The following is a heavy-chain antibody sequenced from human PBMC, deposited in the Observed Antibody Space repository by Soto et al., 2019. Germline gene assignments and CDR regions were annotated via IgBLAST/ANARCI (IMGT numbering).Heavy chain of an antibody. D-gene: IGHD2-21*01. J-gene: IGHJ6*02. CDR2: INSDGTIS. V-gene: IGHV3-74*01. CDR1: GFTFDTYW. CDR3: ARLSGDHSAFFSYGMDA. Sequence: GGSLRLSCAASGFTFDTYWMNWVRQAPGKGPEWLSGINSDGTISSYADSVKGRFNISRDNARNTLSLQMNSLGADDTAVYYCARLSGDHSAFFSYGMDAWGQGTTVTVSS.